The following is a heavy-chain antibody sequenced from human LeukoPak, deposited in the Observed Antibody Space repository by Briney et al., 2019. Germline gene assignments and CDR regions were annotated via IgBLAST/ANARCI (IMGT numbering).Heavy chain of an antibody. V-gene: IGHV3-23*01. CDR1: EFAFSSHA. J-gene: IGHJ4*02. D-gene: IGHD4-17*01. Sequence: GGSLRLSCAASEFAFSSHAMTWVRQAPGKGLEWVSAISISGSKTYYADSVKGRFTISRDNSKNTLYLQMNSLRAEDTAVYYCANEIRPNDYWGQGTQVTVSS. CDR3: ANEIRPNDY. CDR2: ISISGSKT.